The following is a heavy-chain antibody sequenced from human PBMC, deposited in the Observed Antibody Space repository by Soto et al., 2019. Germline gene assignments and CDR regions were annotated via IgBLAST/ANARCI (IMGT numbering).Heavy chain of an antibody. CDR2: IYYSGST. Sequence: QVQLQESGPGLVKPSETLSLTCTVSGGSISSYYWSWIRQPPGKGLEWIGYIYYSGSTNYNPSLXGXVXIXXDTPKNQFSRKLSSVTAADTAVYYCARRYGSCFDYWGQGTLVTVSS. J-gene: IGHJ4*02. CDR1: GGSISSYY. V-gene: IGHV4-59*08. CDR3: ARRYGSCFDY. D-gene: IGHD5-18*01.